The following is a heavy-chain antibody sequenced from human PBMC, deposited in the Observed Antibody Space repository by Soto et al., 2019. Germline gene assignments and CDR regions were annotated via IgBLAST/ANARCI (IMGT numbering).Heavy chain of an antibody. D-gene: IGHD4-17*01. J-gene: IGHJ3*02. V-gene: IGHV1-18*01. CDR3: ARFGKTIGTTLTTGAFDI. CDR2: ISAYNGNT. Sequence: ASVKVSCKASGYTFTSYGISWVRQAPGQGLEWMGWISAYNGNTNYAQKLQGRVTMTTDTSTSTAYMELRSLRSDDTAVYYCARFGKTIGTTLTTGAFDIWGKGTMVTVSS. CDR1: GYTFTSYG.